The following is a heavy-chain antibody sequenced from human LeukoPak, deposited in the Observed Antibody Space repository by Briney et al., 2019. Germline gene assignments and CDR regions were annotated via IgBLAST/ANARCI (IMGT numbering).Heavy chain of an antibody. Sequence: PSETLSLTCTVSGGSISSGGYYWSWIRQHPGKGLEWIGYIYYSGSTYYNPSLKSRVTISVDTSKNQFSLKLSSVTAADTAVYYCARTNWNYASDDYWGQGTLVTVSS. CDR3: ARTNWNYASDDY. V-gene: IGHV4-31*03. CDR1: GGSISSGGYY. CDR2: IYYSGST. J-gene: IGHJ4*02. D-gene: IGHD1-7*01.